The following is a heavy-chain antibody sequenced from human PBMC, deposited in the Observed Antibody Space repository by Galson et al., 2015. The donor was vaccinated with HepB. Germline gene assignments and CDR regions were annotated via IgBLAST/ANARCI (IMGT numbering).Heavy chain of an antibody. CDR2: INSDGSST. CDR3: AREGPTARDAFDI. Sequence: SLRLSCAASGFTFSSYWMHWVRQAPGKGLVWVSRINSDGSSTSYADSVKGRFTISRDNAKNTLYLQMNSLRAEDTAVYYCAREGPTARDAFDIWGQGTMVTVSS. V-gene: IGHV3-74*01. D-gene: IGHD2-21*02. J-gene: IGHJ3*02. CDR1: GFTFSSYW.